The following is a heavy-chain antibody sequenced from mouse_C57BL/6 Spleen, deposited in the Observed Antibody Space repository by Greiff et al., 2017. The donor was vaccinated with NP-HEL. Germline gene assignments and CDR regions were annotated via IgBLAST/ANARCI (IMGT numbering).Heavy chain of an antibody. D-gene: IGHD2-4*01. CDR1: GYAFSSYW. CDR3: ARRGYDYDERDAMDY. Sequence: QVQLQQSGAELVKPGASVKISCKASGYAFSSYWMNWVKQRPGKGLEWIGQIYPGDGDTNYNGKFKGKATLTADKSSSTAYMQLSSLTSEDSAVYFCARRGYDYDERDAMDYWGQGTSVTVSS. J-gene: IGHJ4*01. V-gene: IGHV1-80*01. CDR2: IYPGDGDT.